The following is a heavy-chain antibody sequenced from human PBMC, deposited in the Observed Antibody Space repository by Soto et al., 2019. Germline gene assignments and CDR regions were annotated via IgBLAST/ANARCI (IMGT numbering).Heavy chain of an antibody. CDR1: GFSLSTSGVG. CDR2: IYWEDDK. V-gene: IGHV2-5*02. J-gene: IGHJ4*02. CDR3: AHRVFGPGISDY. D-gene: IGHD3-10*01. Sequence: QITLKESGPTLVKPTQTLTLTCTFSGFSLSTSGVGVGWIRQPPGKALEWLALIYWEDDKRYSPSLKSTLTLRKXXSKNQVLLTMTNMDPVDTAADSCAHRVFGPGISDYWGQGTLVTVSS.